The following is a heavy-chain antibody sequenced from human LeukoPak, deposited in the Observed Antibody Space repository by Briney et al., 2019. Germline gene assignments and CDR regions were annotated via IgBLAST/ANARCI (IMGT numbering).Heavy chain of an antibody. CDR3: AKSRSAMVRGVIEY. Sequence: GGSLRLSCAASGFTFSNYAMSWVRQAPGKGLEWVSVISPSGSAYNADHVKGRFTISRDNSKDTVYLQMDSLRAEDTATYYCAKSRSAMVRGVIEYWGQGTLVTVSS. J-gene: IGHJ4*02. V-gene: IGHV3-23*01. CDR2: ISPSGSA. CDR1: GFTFSNYA. D-gene: IGHD3-10*01.